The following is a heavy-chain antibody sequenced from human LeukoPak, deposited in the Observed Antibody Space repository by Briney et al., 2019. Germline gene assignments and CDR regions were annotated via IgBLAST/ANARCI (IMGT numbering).Heavy chain of an antibody. CDR3: AKVPASLTAAGNWLDP. V-gene: IGHV1-2*02. CDR1: GYTFTGYY. J-gene: IGHJ5*02. D-gene: IGHD6-13*01. CDR2: INPNTSGT. Sequence: ASVKVSCKASGYTFTGYYIHWVRQAPGQGLEWMGGINPNTSGTNYAQRFQGRVTLTRDTSITTAYMELSRLTSDDTAIYYCAKVPASLTAAGNWLDPWGQGALVTVSS.